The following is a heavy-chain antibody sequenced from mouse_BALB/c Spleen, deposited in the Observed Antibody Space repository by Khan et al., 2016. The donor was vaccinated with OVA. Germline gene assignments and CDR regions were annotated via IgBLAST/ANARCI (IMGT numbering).Heavy chain of an antibody. CDR2: IGPGSGST. D-gene: IGHD1-1*01. J-gene: IGHJ4*01. CDR3: ASSYCYGSSVYAIDY. V-gene: IGHV1S41*01. CDR1: GYTFTSYW. Sequence: DLVKPGASVKLSCKASGYTFTSYWINWIKQRPGQGLEWIGRIGPGSGSTSYNEMFTGTATLTADTTSSTAYIQLSSLPSEDSAVYFCASSYCYGSSVYAIDYWGQGTSVTVSS.